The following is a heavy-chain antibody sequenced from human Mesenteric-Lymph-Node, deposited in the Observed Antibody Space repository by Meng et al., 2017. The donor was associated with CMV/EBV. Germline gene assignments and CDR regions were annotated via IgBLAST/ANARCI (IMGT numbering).Heavy chain of an antibody. CDR3: ARDRLGANDAFDI. CDR1: GYTFSDSG. Sequence: ASVKVSCKASGYTFSDSGLTWVRQAPGQGLEWMGWVNTYNGDTNYAQKFQGRVTMTVDTSTTTSYLELRSLRSDDTAMYYCARDRLGANDAFDIWGQGTLV. D-gene: IGHD1-26*01. J-gene: IGHJ3*02. V-gene: IGHV1-18*01. CDR2: VNTYNGDT.